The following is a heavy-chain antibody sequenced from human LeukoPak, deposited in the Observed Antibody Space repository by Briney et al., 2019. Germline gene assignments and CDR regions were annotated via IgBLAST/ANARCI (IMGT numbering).Heavy chain of an antibody. J-gene: IGHJ4*01. CDR3: ARDRGAYCGGDCYLGFDY. V-gene: IGHV3-48*02. CDR2: IDSGSGNI. CDR1: GFTFSSHS. Sequence: AGGSLRLSCAASGFTFSSHSMNWVRQAPGKGLEWVSYIDSGSGNIYYRDSVKGRFTISRDNAQNSLYLQMDSLRDEDTAVYYCARDRGAYCGGDCYLGFDYWGRGTLVTVSS. D-gene: IGHD2-21*02.